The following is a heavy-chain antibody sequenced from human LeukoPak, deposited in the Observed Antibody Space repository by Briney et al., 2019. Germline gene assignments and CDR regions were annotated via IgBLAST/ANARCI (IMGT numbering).Heavy chain of an antibody. V-gene: IGHV4-39*07. J-gene: IGHJ4*02. Sequence: PSETLSLTCTVSGGSIPTSTYHWGWIRQSPGKGLEWIGSVHYSGGTYYNPSLRSRVSISLDTSKSQFSLKLSSVTAADTAVYYCARDSGSYLNYWGQGTLVTVSS. CDR3: ARDSGSYLNY. D-gene: IGHD1-26*01. CDR1: GGSIPTSTYH. CDR2: VHYSGGT.